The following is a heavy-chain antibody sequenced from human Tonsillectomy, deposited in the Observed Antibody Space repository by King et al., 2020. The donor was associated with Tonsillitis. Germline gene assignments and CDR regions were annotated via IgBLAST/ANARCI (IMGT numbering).Heavy chain of an antibody. J-gene: IGHJ4*02. D-gene: IGHD4-23*01. Sequence: QLQESGSGLVKPSQTLSLTCAVSGGSISSGGYSWSWIRQPPGKGLEWIGYTYHSGSTYYNPSLKSRVTISVDRSKNQFSLKLSSVTAADTAVYYCARDGGYFDYWGQGTLVTVSS. CDR3: ARDGGYFDY. CDR1: GGSISSGGYS. CDR2: TYHSGST. V-gene: IGHV4-30-2*01.